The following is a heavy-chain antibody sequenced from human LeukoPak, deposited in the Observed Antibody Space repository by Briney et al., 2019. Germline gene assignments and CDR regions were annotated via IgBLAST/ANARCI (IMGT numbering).Heavy chain of an antibody. V-gene: IGHV1-69*01. Sequence: SVKVSCKASGGTFSSYAISWVRQAPGQGLEWMGGIIPIFGTANYAQKFQGRVTITADESTSTAYMELSSLRSEDTAVYCCARGLQSKQLHSTWFDPWGQGTLVTVSS. CDR3: ARGLQSKQLHSTWFDP. CDR2: IIPIFGTA. D-gene: IGHD6-6*01. CDR1: GGTFSSYA. J-gene: IGHJ5*02.